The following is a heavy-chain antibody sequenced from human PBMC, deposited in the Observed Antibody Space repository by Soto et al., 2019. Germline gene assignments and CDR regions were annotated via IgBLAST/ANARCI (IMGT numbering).Heavy chain of an antibody. CDR1: GGSISSSSYY. J-gene: IGHJ5*02. CDR2: IYYSGST. CDR3: ARSIDP. Sequence: SETLSLTCTVSGGSISSSSYYWGWFRQPPGKGLEWIGSIYYSGSTYCNPSLKSRVTISVDTSKNQFSLKLSSVTAADTAVYYCARSIDPWGQGTLVTVSS. V-gene: IGHV4-39*01.